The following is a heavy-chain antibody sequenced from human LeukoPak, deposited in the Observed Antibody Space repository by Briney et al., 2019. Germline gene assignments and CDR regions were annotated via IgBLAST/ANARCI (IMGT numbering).Heavy chain of an antibody. CDR3: ARDWFDGDYDRFDY. Sequence: PGGSLRLSCAVSGFTFSSYWMSWLRQAPGKGLEWVANINQDGSQKFSVDSVKGRFTISRDNAKNSLSLQVNSLRVEDTAVYYCARDWFDGDYDRFDYWGQGTLVTVSS. CDR2: INQDGSQK. V-gene: IGHV3-7*03. J-gene: IGHJ4*02. CDR1: GFTFSSYW. D-gene: IGHD4-17*01.